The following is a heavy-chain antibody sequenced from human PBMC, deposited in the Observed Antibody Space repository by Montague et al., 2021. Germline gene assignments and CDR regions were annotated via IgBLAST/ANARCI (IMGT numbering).Heavy chain of an antibody. Sequence: VKPTQTLTLTCTFAGFSISTSRVGVGWIRQPPGKALEWRALIYWDDEKRYSPSLKRRLTITKDTSKNQVVLTMTNIDPVDTGTYYCAHRVVWAAGRNWFDAWGQGTLVTVSS. CDR2: IYWDDEK. J-gene: IGHJ5*02. D-gene: IGHD6-13*01. CDR1: GFSISTSRVG. CDR3: AHRVVWAAGRNWFDA. V-gene: IGHV2-5*02.